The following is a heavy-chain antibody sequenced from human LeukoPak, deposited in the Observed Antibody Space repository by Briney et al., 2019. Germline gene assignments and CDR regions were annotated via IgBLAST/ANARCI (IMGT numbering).Heavy chain of an antibody. CDR2: ISSSSSTI. V-gene: IGHV3-48*01. CDR3: AYLPSGLIYYYYYMDV. D-gene: IGHD3-3*01. J-gene: IGHJ6*03. Sequence: PGGSLRLSCAASGFTFSSYSMNWVRQAPGKGLEWVSYISSSSSTIYYADSVKGRFTISRDNAKNSLYLQMNSLRAEDTAVYYCAYLPSGLIYYYYYMDVWGKGTTVTVSS. CDR1: GFTFSSYS.